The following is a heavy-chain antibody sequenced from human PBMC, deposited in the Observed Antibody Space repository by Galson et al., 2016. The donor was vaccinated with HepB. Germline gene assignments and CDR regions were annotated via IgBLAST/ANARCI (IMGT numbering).Heavy chain of an antibody. CDR3: AHYRSGWFSAGPDAFDA. J-gene: IGHJ3*01. Sequence: PALVKPTQTLTLTCDVSGFSISTSGMAVAWIRQPPGEALEWFALIYWDDDKRYRPSLKNRITMTRDASKNQVVLTMTDMDPTDTATYYCAHYRSGWFSAGPDAFDAWGRGTRVTVSS. D-gene: IGHD6-25*01. CDR2: IYWDDDK. V-gene: IGHV2-5*02. CDR1: GFSISTSGMA.